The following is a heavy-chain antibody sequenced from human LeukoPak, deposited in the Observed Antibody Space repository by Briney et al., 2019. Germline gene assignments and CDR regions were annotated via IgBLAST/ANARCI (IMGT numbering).Heavy chain of an antibody. J-gene: IGHJ4*02. CDR1: GGSISSSSDY. CDR2: IYYSGST. V-gene: IGHV4-39*01. D-gene: IGHD3-22*01. CDR3: ARGVDYYDSSGYYYHPGYFDY. Sequence: SETLSLTCTVSGGSISSSSDYWGWIRQPPGKGLEWIGSIYYSGSTYYNPSLKSRVTISVDTSKNQFSLKLSSVTAADTAVYYCARGVDYYDSSGYYYHPGYFDYWGQGTLVTVSS.